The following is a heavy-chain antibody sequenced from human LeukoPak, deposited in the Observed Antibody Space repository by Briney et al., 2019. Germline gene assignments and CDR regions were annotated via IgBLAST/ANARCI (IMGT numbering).Heavy chain of an antibody. CDR3: ARERSSYGAFEI. J-gene: IGHJ3*02. CDR2: LYYTGIT. CDR1: GGSIDNFY. V-gene: IGHV4-59*12. Sequence: SETLSLTCTVSGGSIDNFYWSWIRHSPGKGLEWIGYLYYTGITNYTPSLRRRVTISLDRSKNQFYLNLKSVTVADSAVYYCARERSSYGAFEIWGQGTMVTVSA. D-gene: IGHD5-18*01.